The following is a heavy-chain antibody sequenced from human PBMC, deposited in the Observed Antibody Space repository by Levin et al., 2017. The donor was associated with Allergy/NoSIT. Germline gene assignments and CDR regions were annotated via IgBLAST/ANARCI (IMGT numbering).Heavy chain of an antibody. CDR1: GFTFSSYA. CDR2: ISGSGGST. V-gene: IGHV3-23*01. CDR3: AKDYRGIVVVIAIDGAFDI. D-gene: IGHD2-21*01. Sequence: PGGSLRLSCAASGFTFSSYAMSWVRQAPGKGLEWVSAISGSGGSTYYADSVKGRFTISRDNSKNTLYLQMNSLRAEDTAVYYCAKDYRGIVVVIAIDGAFDIWGQGTMVTVSS. J-gene: IGHJ3*02.